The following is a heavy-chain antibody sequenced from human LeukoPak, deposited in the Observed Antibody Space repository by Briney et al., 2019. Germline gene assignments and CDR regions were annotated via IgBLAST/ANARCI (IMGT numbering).Heavy chain of an antibody. CDR3: ARELSSSSRLLDS. J-gene: IGHJ4*02. Sequence: ASVKVSCKASGYTFSSYYMHWVRQAPGQGLEWMGIINPSVCSRSHAQKFQGRVTMTRDMSTCTVYMELSSLRSEDTAVYYCARELSSSSRLLDSWGQGTLVTVSS. CDR2: INPSVCSR. CDR1: GYTFSSYY. V-gene: IGHV1-46*01. D-gene: IGHD6-6*01.